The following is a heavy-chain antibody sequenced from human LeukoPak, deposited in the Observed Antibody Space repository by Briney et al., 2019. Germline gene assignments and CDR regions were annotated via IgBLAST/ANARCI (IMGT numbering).Heavy chain of an antibody. CDR3: AKDRHAPGRYCSSTICFPFDP. D-gene: IGHD2-2*01. Sequence: GGSLRLSCAASGFTVSSNYMTWVRQAPGKGLEWVSVIYKSAITYYADTVRGRFTISRDNSKSTLYLQMNSLRTEDTAVYYCAKDRHAPGRYCSSTICFPFDPWGQGTLVTVSS. CDR2: IYKSAIT. V-gene: IGHV3-53*01. J-gene: IGHJ5*02. CDR1: GFTVSSNY.